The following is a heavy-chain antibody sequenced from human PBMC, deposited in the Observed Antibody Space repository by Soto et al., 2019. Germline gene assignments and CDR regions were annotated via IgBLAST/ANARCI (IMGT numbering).Heavy chain of an antibody. J-gene: IGHJ6*02. CDR3: ARDGGPLGSYYYGMDV. Sequence: QVQLVQSGAEVKKPGSSVKVSCKASGGTFSSYAISWVRQAPGQGLEWMGGIIPIFGTANYAQRCQGRVTMTADESTSTAYMELSSLRSEDTAVYYCARDGGPLGSYYYGMDVWGQGTTVTVSS. D-gene: IGHD3-16*01. CDR1: GGTFSSYA. CDR2: IIPIFGTA. V-gene: IGHV1-69*12.